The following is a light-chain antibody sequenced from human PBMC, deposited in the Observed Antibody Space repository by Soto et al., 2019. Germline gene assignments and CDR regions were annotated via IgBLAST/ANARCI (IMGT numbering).Light chain of an antibody. CDR1: NSNIGKNA. CDR3: AAWDDSLNGVV. Sequence: QSVLTQPPSVSEAPRQRVTISCSGSNSNIGKNAVNWYQQLPGKAPKLLIYYDNLLPSGVSDRFSGSKSGASASLAISGLQSEDEADYYCAAWDDSLNGVVFGGGTKVTVL. J-gene: IGLJ2*01. V-gene: IGLV1-36*01. CDR2: YDN.